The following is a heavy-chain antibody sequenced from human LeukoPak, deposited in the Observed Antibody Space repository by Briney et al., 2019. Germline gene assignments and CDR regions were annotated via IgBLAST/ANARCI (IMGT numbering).Heavy chain of an antibody. D-gene: IGHD6-13*01. CDR3: ARGLPAAGGAFHI. CDR2: LYSGAST. V-gene: IGHV4-59*01. Sequence: SETLSLTCTISGGSISAYYWSWMRQPPGKGLEWIGYLYSGASTIYNPSLKSRVAISVDTPKNQFSLKLSSVTAADTAVYYCARGLPAAGGAFHIWGQGTMVTVSS. J-gene: IGHJ3*02. CDR1: GGSISAYY.